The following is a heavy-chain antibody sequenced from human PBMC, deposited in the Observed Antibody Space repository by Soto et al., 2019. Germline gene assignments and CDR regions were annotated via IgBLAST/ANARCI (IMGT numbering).Heavy chain of an antibody. CDR1: GFTFSSYA. D-gene: IGHD6-13*01. Sequence: GGSLRLSCAASGFTFSSYAMSWVRQAPGKGLEWFSAISGSGGSTYYADSVKGRFTISRDNSKNTLYLQMNSLRAEDTAVYYCAKFIGSSWYWSPIDYWGQGTLVTVSS. CDR3: AKFIGSSWYWSPIDY. J-gene: IGHJ4*02. V-gene: IGHV3-23*01. CDR2: ISGSGGST.